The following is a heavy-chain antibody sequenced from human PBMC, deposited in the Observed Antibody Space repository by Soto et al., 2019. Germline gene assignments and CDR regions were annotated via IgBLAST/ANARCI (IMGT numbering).Heavy chain of an antibody. CDR2: ISSSSSTI. CDR1: GFTFSSYS. Sequence: EVQLVESGGGLVQPGGSLRLSCAASGFTFSSYSMNWVRQAPGKGLEWVSYISSSSSTIYYADSVKGRFTISRDNAKNSLYLQMNSLRAEDTAVYYCARDWPLSYYYYYMDVWGKGTTVTVSS. CDR3: ARDWPLSYYYYYMDV. V-gene: IGHV3-48*01. J-gene: IGHJ6*03.